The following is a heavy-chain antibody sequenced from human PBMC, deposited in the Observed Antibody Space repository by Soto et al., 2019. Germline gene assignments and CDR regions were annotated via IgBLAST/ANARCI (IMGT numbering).Heavy chain of an antibody. CDR1: GGSVSSRSHF. D-gene: IGHD5-12*01. Sequence: QVQLQESGPGLVKPSETLSVTCTVSGGSVSSRSHFWSWIRQPPGGGLQWIGYIFYSGSTNYNPSLKSRATLSVDTSRNQFSLRLTSVTAADTAFYYCARYDAESGSNKIDPWGQGTLLTVSS. V-gene: IGHV4-61*01. J-gene: IGHJ5*02. CDR3: ARYDAESGSNKIDP. CDR2: IFYSGST.